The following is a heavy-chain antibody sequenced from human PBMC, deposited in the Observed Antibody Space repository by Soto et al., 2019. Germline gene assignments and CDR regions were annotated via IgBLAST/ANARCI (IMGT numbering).Heavy chain of an antibody. CDR3: ARDRYGGNCCDAFAI. CDR1: GYSFTSKS. V-gene: IGHV1-18*01. J-gene: IGHJ3*02. D-gene: IGHD2-21*01. Sequence: QAQLVQSGAEVKKPGASVTISCKASGYSFTSKSLIWVRQAPGHGLEWLGWISPYNGRTEYADHVQGRVTMTRDTSTSTAHMELMSLRSDDTAVYYCARDRYGGNCCDAFAIWGQGTMVTVSS. CDR2: ISPYNGRT.